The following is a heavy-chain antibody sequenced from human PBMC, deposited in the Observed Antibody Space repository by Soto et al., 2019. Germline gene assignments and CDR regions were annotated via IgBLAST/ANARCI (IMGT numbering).Heavy chain of an antibody. CDR1: DRSISKCY. CDR3: VRDGLNPYRDWFDP. D-gene: IGHD2-21*01. J-gene: IGHJ5*02. V-gene: IGHV4-4*07. Sequence: SETLSLTCSVSDRSISKCYSSWLREKEGAGVEGRGREYDRGFCDYHPFIRSSVAKSVDISKKTFSLRLTTVNAAESGVYYCVRDGLNPYRDWFDPWGQGKLVTVAS. CDR2: EYDRGFC.